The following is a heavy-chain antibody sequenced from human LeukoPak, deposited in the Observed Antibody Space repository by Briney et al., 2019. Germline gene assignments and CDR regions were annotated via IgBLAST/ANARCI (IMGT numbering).Heavy chain of an antibody. Sequence: ASVKVSCKASGGTFSSYSINWVRQAPGQGLEWMGWISAYNGNTNYAQKLQGRVTMTTDTSTSTAYMELRSLRSDDTAVYYCARSGYSGYGAFDIWGQGTMVTVSS. CDR2: ISAYNGNT. J-gene: IGHJ3*02. CDR3: ARSGYSGYGAFDI. V-gene: IGHV1-18*04. D-gene: IGHD5-12*01. CDR1: GGTFSSYS.